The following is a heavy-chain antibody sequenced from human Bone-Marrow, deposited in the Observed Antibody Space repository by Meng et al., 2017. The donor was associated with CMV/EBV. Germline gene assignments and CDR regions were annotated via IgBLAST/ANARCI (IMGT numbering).Heavy chain of an antibody. Sequence: GESLKISCAASGFTFSDYYMSWIRQAPGKGLEWVSYISSSGSNTHYADSVKGRFTISRDNSKNSLYLQTNSLKAEDTAVYNWARWIETARGWGHGTVVTVSS. D-gene: IGHD5-24*01. CDR2: ISSSGSNT. CDR3: ARWIETARG. CDR1: GFTFSDYY. V-gene: IGHV3-11*01. J-gene: IGHJ4*01.